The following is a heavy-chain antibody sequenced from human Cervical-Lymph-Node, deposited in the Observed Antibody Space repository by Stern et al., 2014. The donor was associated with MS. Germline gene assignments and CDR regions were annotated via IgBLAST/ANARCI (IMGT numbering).Heavy chain of an antibody. CDR3: ASGGGRDGYNLCDY. CDR1: GFTFSSYS. Sequence: EVQLVESGGGLVKPGGSLRLSCAASGFTFSSYSMNWVRQAPGKGLEWVSSISSSSSYIYYADSVKGRFTISRDNAKNSLYLQMNSLRAEDTAVYYCASGGGRDGYNLCDYRGQGTLVTVSS. D-gene: IGHD5-24*01. CDR2: ISSSSSYI. J-gene: IGHJ4*02. V-gene: IGHV3-21*01.